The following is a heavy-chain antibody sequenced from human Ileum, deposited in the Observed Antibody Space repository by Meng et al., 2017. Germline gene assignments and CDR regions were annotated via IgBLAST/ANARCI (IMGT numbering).Heavy chain of an antibody. V-gene: IGHV4-61*01. Sequence: QGQLQDPVPRLVGLSAPLSLACTAAGGSVSSGSNYWSWIRQPPGKGLEWIGHIYYSGSTNYNPSLKSRVTISVDMSKNQFSLKLNSVTAADTAIYFCARSSTSPASYFFDYWGQGTLVTVSS. J-gene: IGHJ4*02. CDR3: ARSSTSPASYFFDY. D-gene: IGHD6-6*01. CDR1: GGSVSSGSNY. CDR2: IYYSGST.